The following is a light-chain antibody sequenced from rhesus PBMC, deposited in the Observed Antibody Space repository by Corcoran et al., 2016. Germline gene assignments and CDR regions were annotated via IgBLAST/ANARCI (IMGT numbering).Light chain of an antibody. CDR2: DAS. Sequence: DIQMTQSPSSLSASVGDTVTITCRASQGISSYLNCFQQKRWTFPKLLIFDASGLESGVPSRLSGRGSVTDFTLTINSLQPEDFATYFCLQHNYYPYSFGQGTNVEIK. CDR3: LQHNYYPYS. V-gene: IGKV1-28*02. CDR1: QGISSY. J-gene: IGKJ2*01.